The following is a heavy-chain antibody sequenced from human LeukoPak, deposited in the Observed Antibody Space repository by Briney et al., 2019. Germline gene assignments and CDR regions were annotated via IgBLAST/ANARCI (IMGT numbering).Heavy chain of an antibody. J-gene: IGHJ5*02. CDR1: GGSISSGGYY. CDR3: ARDLDATGPNWFDP. CDR2: IYHSGST. D-gene: IGHD4-17*01. Sequence: SETLSLTCTVSGGSISSGGYYWSWIRQPPGKGLEWIGYIYHSGSTYYNPSLKSRVTISVDSSKNQFSLKLSSVTAADTAVYYCARDLDATGPNWFDPWGQGTLVTVSS. V-gene: IGHV4-30-2*01.